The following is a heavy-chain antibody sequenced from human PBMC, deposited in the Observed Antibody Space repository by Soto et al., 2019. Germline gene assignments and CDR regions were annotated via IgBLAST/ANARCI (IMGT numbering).Heavy chain of an antibody. CDR2: ISAYNGNT. J-gene: IGHJ6*02. D-gene: IGHD2-15*01. Sequence: ASVKVSCKASGYTFTSYGISWVRQAPGQGLEWMGWISAYNGNTNYAQKLQGRVTMTTDTSTSTAYMELRSLRSDDTAVYYCARDCIVVVVAAGRYYYYGMDVWGQGTTVTVSS. CDR3: ARDCIVVVVAAGRYYYYGMDV. CDR1: GYTFTSYG. V-gene: IGHV1-18*01.